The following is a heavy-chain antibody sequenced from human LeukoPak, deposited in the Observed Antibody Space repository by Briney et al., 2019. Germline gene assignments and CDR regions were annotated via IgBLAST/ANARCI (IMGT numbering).Heavy chain of an antibody. D-gene: IGHD2-15*01. V-gene: IGHV3-48*03. J-gene: IGHJ6*03. Sequence: GGSLRLSCADSGFTFSSYEMNWVRQAPGKGLEWVSYISSSGRTIYYADSVKGRFTISRDNAKNSLFLQMNSLRAEDTAVYYCARVLRYCSGGNCYSGGLGYMDVWGKGTTVTVSS. CDR1: GFTFSSYE. CDR2: ISSSGRTI. CDR3: ARVLRYCSGGNCYSGGLGYMDV.